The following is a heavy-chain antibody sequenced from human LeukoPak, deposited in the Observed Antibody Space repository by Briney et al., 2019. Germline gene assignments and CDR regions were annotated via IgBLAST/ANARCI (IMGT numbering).Heavy chain of an antibody. CDR1: GGSFSGYY. CDR3: ARVYKETYDSSGYYLGGPVDY. J-gene: IGHJ4*02. CDR2: INHSGST. Sequence: SETLSLTCAVYGGSFSGYYWSWIRQPPGKGLEWIGEINHSGSTNYNPPLKSRVTISVDTSKNQFSLKLSSVTAADTAVYYCARVYKETYDSSGYYLGGPVDYWGQGTLVTVSS. D-gene: IGHD3-22*01. V-gene: IGHV4-34*01.